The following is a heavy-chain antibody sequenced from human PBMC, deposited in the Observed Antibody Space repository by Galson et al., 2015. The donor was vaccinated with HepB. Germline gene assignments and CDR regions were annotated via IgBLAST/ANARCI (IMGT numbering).Heavy chain of an antibody. CDR2: INPSGGST. D-gene: IGHD5-18*01. CDR3: ARDVDTAMVFDY. J-gene: IGHJ4*02. CDR1: GYTFTSYY. V-gene: IGHV1-46*01. Sequence: SCKASGYTFTSYYMHWVRQAPGQGLEWMGIINPSGGSTSYAQKFQGRVTMTRDTSTSTVCMELSSLRSEDTAVYYCARDVDTAMVFDYWGQGTLVTVSS.